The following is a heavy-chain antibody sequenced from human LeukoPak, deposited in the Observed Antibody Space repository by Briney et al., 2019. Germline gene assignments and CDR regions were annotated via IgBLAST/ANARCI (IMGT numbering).Heavy chain of an antibody. J-gene: IGHJ4*02. D-gene: IGHD3-10*01. CDR3: ARSITGYGSGSSFDY. CDR1: GGSISSGGYS. V-gene: IGHV4-30-2*01. CDR2: IYHSGST. Sequence: NPSQTLSLTCAVSGGSISSGGYSWSWIRQPPGKGLEWIGYIYHSGSTYYNPSLKSRVTISVDRSKNQFSLKLSSVTAADTAVYYCARSITGYGSGSSFDYWGQGTLVTVSS.